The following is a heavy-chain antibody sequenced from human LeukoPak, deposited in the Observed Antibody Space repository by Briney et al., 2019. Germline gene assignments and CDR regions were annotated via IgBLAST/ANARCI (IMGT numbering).Heavy chain of an antibody. CDR1: GGSISSYF. CDR2: IYYSGST. D-gene: IGHD5-24*01. V-gene: IGHV4-59*01. CDR3: ARSEGRDGYNFDY. J-gene: IGHJ4*02. Sequence: SETLSLTCTVSGGSISSYFWRWIRQPPGKGLEWIGYIYYSGSTNYNPSLKSRVTISVDTSKNQFSLKLSSVTAADTAVYYCARSEGRDGYNFDYWGQGTLVTVSS.